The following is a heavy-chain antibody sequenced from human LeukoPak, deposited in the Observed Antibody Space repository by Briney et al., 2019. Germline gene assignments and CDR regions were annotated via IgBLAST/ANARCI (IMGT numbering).Heavy chain of an antibody. J-gene: IGHJ4*02. D-gene: IGHD3-10*01. CDR1: GFTFSAYG. Sequence: GGSLRLSCAASGFTFSAYGMSWVRQSPGQGLEWVSGISANGSITFYARSVRGRFTISRDNPQNTVYLQMNSLRAEDSALYYCRRFGDYGEYWGQGTLVTVSS. V-gene: IGHV3-23*01. CDR3: RRFGDYGEY. CDR2: ISANGSIT.